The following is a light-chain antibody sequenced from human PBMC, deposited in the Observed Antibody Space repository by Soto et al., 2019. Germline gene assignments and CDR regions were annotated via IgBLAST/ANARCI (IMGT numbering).Light chain of an antibody. CDR3: CSYAPSSTFV. V-gene: IGLV2-23*02. J-gene: IGLJ1*01. CDR1: NSDVGSYNL. Sequence: QSVLTQPASVSGSPGQSITISCTGTNSDVGSYNLVSWYQQHPGKAPKLMIYEVSKRPPGVSNRFSGSKSGNTASLTISGLQAEDEAEYYCCSYAPSSTFVFGTGTKVTVL. CDR2: EVS.